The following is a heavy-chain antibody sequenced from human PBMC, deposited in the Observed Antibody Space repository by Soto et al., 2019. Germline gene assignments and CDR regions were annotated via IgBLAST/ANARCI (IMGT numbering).Heavy chain of an antibody. CDR2: INHSGST. CDR1: GGSFSGYY. D-gene: IGHD5-18*01. V-gene: IGHV4-34*01. CDR3: ARGFLDSYGPTENHYHYFMDV. Sequence: PSETLSLTCAVYGGSFSGYYWSWIRQPPGKGLEWIGEINHSGSTNYNPSLKSRVTISVDTSKNQFSLKLSSVTAADTAVYYCARGFLDSYGPTENHYHYFMDVWGKGTTVTVSS. J-gene: IGHJ6*03.